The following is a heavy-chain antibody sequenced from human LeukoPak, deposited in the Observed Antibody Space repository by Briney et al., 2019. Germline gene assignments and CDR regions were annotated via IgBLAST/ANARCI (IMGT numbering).Heavy chain of an antibody. Sequence: HGGSLLLSCGGSGFTFSSYGIHWVRQAPGKGLEWVAVISHDEKNKYYTDSVKGRSSISRDNSKNTLHLQMTSLRAEDTAVYYCARCFPFRYSGSYGGQGTLVTVSS. CDR3: ARCFPFRYSGSY. J-gene: IGHJ4*02. D-gene: IGHD1-26*01. CDR2: ISHDEKNK. V-gene: IGHV3-30*03. CDR1: GFTFSSYG.